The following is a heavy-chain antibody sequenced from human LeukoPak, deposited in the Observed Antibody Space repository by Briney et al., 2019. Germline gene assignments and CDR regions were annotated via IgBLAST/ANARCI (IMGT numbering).Heavy chain of an antibody. CDR2: ISGSGGST. V-gene: IGHV3-23*01. D-gene: IGHD1-7*01. Sequence: GGSLRLSCAASGFTFSSYSMTWVRQAPGKGLEWVSAISGSGGSTYYADSVKGRFTISRDNSKNTLYLQMNSLRAGDTAVYYCAKDWAITGTTGSDYWGQGTLVTVSS. CDR3: AKDWAITGTTGSDY. J-gene: IGHJ4*02. CDR1: GFTFSSYS.